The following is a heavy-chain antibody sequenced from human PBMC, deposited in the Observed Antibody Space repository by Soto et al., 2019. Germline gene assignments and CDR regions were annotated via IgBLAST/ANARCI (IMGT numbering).Heavy chain of an antibody. J-gene: IGHJ4*02. CDR1: GFTFSSYS. D-gene: IGHD4-4*01. V-gene: IGHV3-48*02. Sequence: GGSLRLSCAASGFTFSSYSMNWVRQAPGQGLGWVSYISSSSTIYYADSVKGRFTISRDNAKNSQYLQMNSMRDEDTAVYYCARTWGPYSNYHLDYWGQGTPVTVSS. CDR3: ARTWGPYSNYHLDY. CDR2: ISSSSTI.